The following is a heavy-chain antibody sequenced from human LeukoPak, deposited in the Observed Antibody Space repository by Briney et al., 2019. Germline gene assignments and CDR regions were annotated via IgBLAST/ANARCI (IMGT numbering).Heavy chain of an antibody. J-gene: IGHJ3*02. Sequence: SQTLSLTCTVSGGSISSGGYYWSWIRQHPGKGLEWIGYIYYSGSTYYNPSLKSRVTISVDTSKNQFSLKLSSVTAADTAVYYCARGPQLVGAFDIWGQGTMVTVSS. D-gene: IGHD6-13*01. CDR2: IYYSGST. CDR1: GGSISSGGYY. CDR3: ARGPQLVGAFDI. V-gene: IGHV4-31*03.